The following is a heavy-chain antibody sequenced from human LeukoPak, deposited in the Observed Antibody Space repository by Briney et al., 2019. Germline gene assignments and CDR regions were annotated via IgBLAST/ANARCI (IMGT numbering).Heavy chain of an antibody. Sequence: SETLSLTCTVSGGSISSSSFYWGWIRQPPGKGLEWIGSTYYSGITYYNPSLKSRVTMFVDTSKNQFSLKLSSVTAADTAVYYCARGEFTIPKTYYFDFWGQGTLVTVSS. CDR1: GGSISSSSFY. J-gene: IGHJ4*02. CDR2: TYYSGIT. D-gene: IGHD3-10*01. V-gene: IGHV4-39*01. CDR3: ARGEFTIPKTYYFDF.